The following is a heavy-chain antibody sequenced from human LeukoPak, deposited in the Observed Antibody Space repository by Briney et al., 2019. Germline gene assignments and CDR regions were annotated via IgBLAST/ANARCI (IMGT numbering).Heavy chain of an antibody. CDR2: IYTSGST. CDR1: GGSISSYY. CDR3: ARGGGYGSSPLK. Sequence: PSETLSLTCTVSGGSISSYYWSWIRQPPGKGLERIGYIYTSGSTNYNPSLKSRVTISANTSKNQFSLKLNSVTAAGTAVYYCARGGGYGSSPLKWGQGTLVTVSS. V-gene: IGHV4-4*09. J-gene: IGHJ4*02. D-gene: IGHD6-6*01.